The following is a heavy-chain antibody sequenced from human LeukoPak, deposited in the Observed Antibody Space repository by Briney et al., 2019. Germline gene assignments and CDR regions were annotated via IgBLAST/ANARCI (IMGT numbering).Heavy chain of an antibody. CDR1: GGSISSGGYY. CDR3: ARKHYDFWRGGYYYYGLDV. D-gene: IGHD3-3*01. V-gene: IGHV4-31*03. Sequence: SETLSLTCTVSGGSISSGGYYWNWIRQYPGKGLEWIGYIHYSGNTYYNPSLKSRVTISVDTSKNQFSLKLSSMTAADTAVYYCARKHYDFWRGGYYYYGLDVWGQGTTVTVSS. J-gene: IGHJ6*02. CDR2: IHYSGNT.